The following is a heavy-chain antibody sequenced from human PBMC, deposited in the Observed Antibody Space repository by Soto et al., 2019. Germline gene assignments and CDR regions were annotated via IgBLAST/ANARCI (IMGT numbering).Heavy chain of an antibody. CDR2: ICSGSSYI. Sequence: GGSLRLSCAVSGFTFGTYTMNWFRQAQGKGLEWVSSICSGSSYIYYACSVKGPFTITRDNANNSLLLQRNRLCADDTAVYYCARDILSGGAYPDSWGQGTKVTVSS. CDR3: ARDILSGGAYPDS. V-gene: IGHV3-21*01. CDR1: GFTFGTYT. J-gene: IGHJ5*01. D-gene: IGHD3-10*01.